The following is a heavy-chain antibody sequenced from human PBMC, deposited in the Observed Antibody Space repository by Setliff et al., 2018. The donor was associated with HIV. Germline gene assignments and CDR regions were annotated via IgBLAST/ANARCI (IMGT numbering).Heavy chain of an antibody. CDR1: GGSINSTSYY. Sequence: LSLTCTVSGGSINSTSYYWSWIRQPPGKGLEWIGYIYYSGSTKHNPSLKSRVTISLDTSKNQFSLKLTSVTAADTAVYYCARYSPRGYTLTGPYWGQGTLVTVSS. CDR3: ARYSPRGYTLTGPY. D-gene: IGHD6-25*01. CDR2: IYYSGST. V-gene: IGHV4-61*01. J-gene: IGHJ4*02.